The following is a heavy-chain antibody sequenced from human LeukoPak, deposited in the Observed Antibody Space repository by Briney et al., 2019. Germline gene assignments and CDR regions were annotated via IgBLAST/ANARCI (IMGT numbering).Heavy chain of an antibody. CDR3: ARNWYGGYAWFDP. CDR1: GGSISSYY. CDR2: IYSSGFT. D-gene: IGHD5-12*01. Sequence: SETLSLTCTVSGGSISSYYWSWIRQPPGKGLEGIGHIYSSGFTKYNPSLRSRVTISVDTSKNQFSLKLTSVTAADTAVYYCARNWYGGYAWFDPWGQGTLVTVSA. J-gene: IGHJ5*02. V-gene: IGHV4-59*01.